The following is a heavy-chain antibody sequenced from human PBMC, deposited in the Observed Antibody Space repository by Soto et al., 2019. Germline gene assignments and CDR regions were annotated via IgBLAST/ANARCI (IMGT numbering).Heavy chain of an antibody. D-gene: IGHD1-26*01. CDR1: GFTFSSYA. V-gene: IGHV3-23*01. J-gene: IGHJ4*02. CDR2: ISGTGT. Sequence: PGGSLRLSCAASGFTFSSYAMSWVRQAPGKWLEWVSGISGTGTYYADSVKGRFTISRDSSKNTLYLQMNSLRAEDTAVYYCAKKYTGSYPVPFDYWGQGTLVTVYS. CDR3: AKKYTGSYPVPFDY.